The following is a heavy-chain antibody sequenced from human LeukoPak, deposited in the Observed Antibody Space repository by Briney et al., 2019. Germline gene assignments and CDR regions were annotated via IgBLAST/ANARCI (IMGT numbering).Heavy chain of an antibody. J-gene: IGHJ2*01. V-gene: IGHV4-38-2*02. CDR3: TRVEVPRDINDWYFDL. CDR1: GYSIAHGFF. CDR2: LYHSGTT. D-gene: IGHD2-15*01. Sequence: SETLSLTCTVSGYSIAHGFFWAWIRQPPGGGLEWIGSLYHSGTTYYNTSLKSRISTSVDTSKNQFSLKLRLVTAADTAVYYCTRVEVPRDINDWYFDLWGRGTLVTVSS.